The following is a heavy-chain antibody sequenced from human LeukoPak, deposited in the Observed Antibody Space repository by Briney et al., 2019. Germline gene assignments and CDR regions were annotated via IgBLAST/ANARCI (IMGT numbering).Heavy chain of an antibody. CDR1: GFTFSSYA. Sequence: HPGGSLRLSCAASGFTFSSYAMSWVRQAPGKGLEWVSAISGSGASTYYADSVKGRFTISRDNSKNTLYLQMNSLRAEDTAVYYCAKDSPTNYDFWSGRPYYFDYWGQGTLVTVSS. V-gene: IGHV3-23*01. CDR2: ISGSGAST. CDR3: AKDSPTNYDFWSGRPYYFDY. D-gene: IGHD3-3*01. J-gene: IGHJ4*02.